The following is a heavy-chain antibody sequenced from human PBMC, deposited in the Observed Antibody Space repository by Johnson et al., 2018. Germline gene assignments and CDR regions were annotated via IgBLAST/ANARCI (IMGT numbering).Heavy chain of an antibody. J-gene: IGHJ3*02. CDR1: GFIFSNYA. CDR2: ISGSGGST. D-gene: IGHD3-22*01. CDR3: ARCDDSSGSDAFDT. Sequence: EVQLVESGGGLVQPGGSLRLSCAASGFIFSNYAMSWVRPAPGQGLEWVSVISGSGGSTYYADSVKGRFFSPRDNSKNTLYLQMTSLRAEDKAVYYWARCDDSSGSDAFDTWGQGTMVTVSS. V-gene: IGHV3-23*04.